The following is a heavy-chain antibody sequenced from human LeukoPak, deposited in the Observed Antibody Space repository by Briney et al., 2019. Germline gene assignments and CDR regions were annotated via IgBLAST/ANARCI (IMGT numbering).Heavy chain of an antibody. Sequence: SETLSLTCTVSGGSISSYYWSWIRQPAGKGLEWIWRIYTSGSTNYNPSLKSRVTMSVDTSKNQFSLKLSSVTAADTAVYYCARVKSGDFWSGYPEYNWFDPWGQGTLVTVSS. D-gene: IGHD3-3*01. J-gene: IGHJ5*02. CDR3: ARVKSGDFWSGYPEYNWFDP. CDR1: GGSISSYY. V-gene: IGHV4-4*07. CDR2: IYTSGST.